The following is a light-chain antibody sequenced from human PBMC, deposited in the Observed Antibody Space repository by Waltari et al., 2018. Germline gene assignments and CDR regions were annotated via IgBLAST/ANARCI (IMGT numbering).Light chain of an antibody. CDR1: TRDIGGHDW. CDR3: SSYRGVNNRLI. J-gene: IGLJ2*01. V-gene: IGLV2-8*01. CDR2: EVS. Sequence: QSALTQPPSVSGSPGQSVTISCTGTTRDIGGHDWVSWYQQHPGKAPKLLIYEVSNRPSGVPDRFSGSKSGNTASLTVSRLQTEDEAEYFCSSYRGVNNRLIFGGGTKLTVL.